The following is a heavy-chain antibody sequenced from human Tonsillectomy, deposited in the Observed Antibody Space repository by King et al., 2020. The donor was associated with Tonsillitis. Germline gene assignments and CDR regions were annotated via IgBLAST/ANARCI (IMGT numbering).Heavy chain of an antibody. CDR2: IRYDGSNK. CDR1: GFTFSSYG. J-gene: IGHJ6*01. D-gene: IGHD2-15*01. CDR3: AKDKHCTGGSCYPYYYSYYGMAV. Sequence: VQLVESGGGVVQPGGSLRLSCAASGFTFSSYGMHWVRQAPGKGLEWVAFIRYDGSNKYYADSVKGRFTISRDNSKNTLYLQMNSLRAEDTAVYYCAKDKHCTGGSCYPYYYSYYGMAVWGQGTTVTVSS. V-gene: IGHV3-30*02.